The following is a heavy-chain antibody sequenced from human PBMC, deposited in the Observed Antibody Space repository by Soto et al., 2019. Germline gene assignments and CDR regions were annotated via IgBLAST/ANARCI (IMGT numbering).Heavy chain of an antibody. J-gene: IGHJ4*02. CDR1: GYSFTGYY. D-gene: IGHD2-2*01. CDR3: ARLTVPLDIVVLPTASFDY. CDR2: INPKRGGT. V-gene: IGHV1-2*02. Sequence: ASVKVSCKASGYSFTGYYIHWVRQAPGQGLEWMGWINPKRGGTNDAQKLQGRVTMTRDTSTSTAYMQLSRLRSDDTAVYYCARLTVPLDIVVLPTASFDYWGQGTLVTVSS.